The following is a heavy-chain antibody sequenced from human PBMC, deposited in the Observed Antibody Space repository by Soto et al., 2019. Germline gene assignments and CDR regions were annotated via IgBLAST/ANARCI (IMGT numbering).Heavy chain of an antibody. V-gene: IGHV4-39*01. D-gene: IGHD2-8*02. Sequence: SETLSLTCTVSGGSISSSSYYWGWIRQPPGKGLEWIGSIYYSGSTYYNPSLKSRVTISVDTSKNQFSLKLSSVTAADTAVYYCARHERGIQVVYAIHYWGQGTLVTVSS. CDR1: GGSISSSSYY. CDR3: ARHERGIQVVYAIHY. J-gene: IGHJ4*02. CDR2: IYYSGST.